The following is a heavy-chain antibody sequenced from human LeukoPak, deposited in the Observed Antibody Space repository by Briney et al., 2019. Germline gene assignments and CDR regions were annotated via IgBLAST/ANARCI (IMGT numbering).Heavy chain of an antibody. J-gene: IGHJ4*02. CDR2: IYNSGSI. Sequence: SPSETLSLTCTVSGGSISSYYWSWIRQPPGKGLEWIGFIYNSGSINYNPSLKSRVTISVDTSKNQFSLKLSSVTAADAALYYCTRENRPFCPFAFWGQGVMVTVSS. CDR1: GGSISSYY. V-gene: IGHV4-59*01. CDR3: TRENRPFCPFAF. D-gene: IGHD2/OR15-2a*01.